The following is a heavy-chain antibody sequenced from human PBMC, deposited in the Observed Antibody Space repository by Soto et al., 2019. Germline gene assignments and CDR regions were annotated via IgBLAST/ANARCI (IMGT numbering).Heavy chain of an antibody. CDR3: ARWSYLGY. D-gene: IGHD3-10*01. Sequence: GGSLRLSCAASGFSFGSYALSWVRQAPGKGLEWVSTISGSDGKTFYADSVKGRFSISRDTSQSTLYLQMNSLRADDTAMYYCARWSYLGYWGQGTRVTVSS. CDR2: ISGSDGKT. V-gene: IGHV3-23*01. J-gene: IGHJ1*01. CDR1: GFSFGSYA.